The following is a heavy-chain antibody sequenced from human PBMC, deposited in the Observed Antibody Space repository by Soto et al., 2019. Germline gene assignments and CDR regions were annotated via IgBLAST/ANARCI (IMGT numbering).Heavy chain of an antibody. D-gene: IGHD3-22*01. CDR1: GFTFSSYG. CDR3: ATVYYYDSSGYGPFDY. V-gene: IGHV3-30*03. CDR2: ISYDGSNK. Sequence: GGSLRLSCAASGFTFSSYGMHWVRQAPGKGLEWVAVISYDGSNKYYADSVKGRFTISRDNSKNTLYLQMNSLRAEDTAVYYCATVYYYDSSGYGPFDYWGQGTLVTVSS. J-gene: IGHJ4*02.